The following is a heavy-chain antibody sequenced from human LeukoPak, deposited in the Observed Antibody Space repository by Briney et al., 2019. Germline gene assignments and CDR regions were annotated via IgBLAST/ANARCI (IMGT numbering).Heavy chain of an antibody. Sequence: QPGGSLRLSCAASGFTFSSYAMNWVRQAPGKGLEWVSYISSSGSTIYYADSVKGRFTISRDNAKNSLYLQMNSLRAEDTAVYYCARDQPYGSWSYYNAAFDIWGQGTMVTVSS. CDR1: GFTFSSYA. V-gene: IGHV3-48*03. J-gene: IGHJ3*02. D-gene: IGHD3-10*01. CDR2: ISSSGSTI. CDR3: ARDQPYGSWSYYNAAFDI.